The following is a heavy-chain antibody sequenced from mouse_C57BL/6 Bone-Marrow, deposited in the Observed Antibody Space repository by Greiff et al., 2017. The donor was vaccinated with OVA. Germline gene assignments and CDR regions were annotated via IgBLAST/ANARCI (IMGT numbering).Heavy chain of an antibody. CDR1: GYTFTSYW. D-gene: IGHD1-1*01. V-gene: IGHV1-64*01. Sequence: VQLQQPGAELVKPGASVKLSCKASGYTFTSYWMHWVKQRPGQGLEWIGMIHPNSGSTNYNEKFKSKATLTVDKSSSTAYMQLSSLTSEDSAVYYCARFTVVAPYYFDYWGQGTTLTVSS. CDR2: IHPNSGST. J-gene: IGHJ2*01. CDR3: ARFTVVAPYYFDY.